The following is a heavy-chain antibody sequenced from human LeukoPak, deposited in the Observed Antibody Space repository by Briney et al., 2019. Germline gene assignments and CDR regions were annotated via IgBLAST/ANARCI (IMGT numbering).Heavy chain of an antibody. CDR1: GYTFTGYY. D-gene: IGHD4-17*01. V-gene: IGHV1-2*02. CDR3: ARDLVTVTKGFDI. J-gene: IGHJ3*02. CDR2: INPNSGST. Sequence: ASVKVSCKASGYTFTGYYMHWVRQAPGQGLEWMGWINPNSGSTNYAQKFQGRVTMTRDTSISTAYMELSRLRSDDTAVYYCARDLVTVTKGFDIWGQGTMVSVSS.